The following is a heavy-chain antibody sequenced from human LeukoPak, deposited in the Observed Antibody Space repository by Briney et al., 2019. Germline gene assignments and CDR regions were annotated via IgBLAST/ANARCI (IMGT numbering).Heavy chain of an antibody. J-gene: IGHJ4*02. CDR3: AKDRGLGITMIVVVKFFDY. V-gene: IGHV3-23*01. CDR1: GFTFDDYA. D-gene: IGHD3-22*01. Sequence: PGGSLRLSCAASGFTFDDYAMHWVRQAPGKGLEWVSAISGSGGSTYYADSVKGRFTISRDNSKNTLYLQMNSLRAEDTAVYYCAKDRGLGITMIVVVKFFDYWGQGTLVTVSS. CDR2: ISGSGGST.